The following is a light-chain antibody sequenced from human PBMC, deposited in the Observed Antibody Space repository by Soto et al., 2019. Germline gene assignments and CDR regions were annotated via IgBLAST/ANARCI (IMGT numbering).Light chain of an antibody. J-gene: IGLJ3*02. Sequence: QSALTQPASVSGSPGQSITVSCTGTSSDVGAYNLVSWYQQHPGKAPRLIIYEGTKRPSGISHRFSGSKSDNTASLTISGLRAEDEAHYHCCSYAGSRTFVFGGGPKLTVL. CDR3: CSYAGSRTFV. V-gene: IGLV2-23*01. CDR1: SSDVGAYNL. CDR2: EGT.